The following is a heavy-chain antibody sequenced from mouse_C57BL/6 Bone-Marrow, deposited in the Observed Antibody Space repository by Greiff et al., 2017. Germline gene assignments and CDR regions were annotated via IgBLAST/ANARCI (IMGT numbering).Heavy chain of an antibody. D-gene: IGHD1-1*01. V-gene: IGHV1-76*01. CDR3: ARWGYYGSSYDWYFDV. CDR1: GYTFTDYY. J-gene: IGHJ1*03. Sequence: QVQLQQSGAELVRPGASVKLSCKASGYTFTDYYINWVKQRPGQGLEWIARIYPGSGNTYYNEKFKGKATLTAEKSSSTAYMQLSSLTSEDSAVYFCARWGYYGSSYDWYFDVWGTGTTVTVSS. CDR2: IYPGSGNT.